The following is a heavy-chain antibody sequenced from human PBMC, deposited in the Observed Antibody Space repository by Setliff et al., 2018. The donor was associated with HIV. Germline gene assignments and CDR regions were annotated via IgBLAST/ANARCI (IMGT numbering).Heavy chain of an antibody. D-gene: IGHD3-3*01. J-gene: IGHJ4*02. CDR2: IKSKTDGGTT. V-gene: IGHV3-15*01. Sequence: GGSLRLSCAASGFTFSGYAVSWVRQAPGKGLEWVGRIKSKTDGGTTDYAAPVKGRSTISRDDSKYLVYLQMNSLKTEDTAVYYCAKEQGTIFGVIKAHFDYWGQGALVTVSS. CDR3: AKEQGTIFGVIKAHFDY. CDR1: GFTFSGYA.